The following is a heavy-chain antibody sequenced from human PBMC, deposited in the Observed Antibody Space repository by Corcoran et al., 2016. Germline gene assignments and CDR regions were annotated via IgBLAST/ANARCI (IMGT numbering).Heavy chain of an antibody. V-gene: IGHV3-21*01. J-gene: IGHJ6*02. CDR3: ARENYYDISGHYPTGGFYYYGMDV. CDR2: IGTSGSYI. Sequence: EVQLAESGGGLVKTGGSLRLSCAASGFTFSSYSMNWVRQAPGKGLEWVSSIGTSGSYIYYADSVKGRFTISRDNAKNSLYLQMSGLRAEDTAIYYCARENYYDISGHYPTGGFYYYGMDVWGQGTTVTVSS. D-gene: IGHD3-22*01. CDR1: GFTFSSYS.